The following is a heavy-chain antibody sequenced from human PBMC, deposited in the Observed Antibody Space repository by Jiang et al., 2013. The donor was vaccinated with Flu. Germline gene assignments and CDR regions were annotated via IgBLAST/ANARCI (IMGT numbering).Heavy chain of an antibody. V-gene: IGHV3-23*01. Sequence: SCAASGFTFNIYAMSWVRQAPGKGLEWVSAISASGHSTYYADSVKGRFTISRDNSKNTLYLQMKSLRAEDTAVYYCAKDRAFRGVGTTTGNDYWGQGTLVTVSS. CDR1: GFTFNIYA. D-gene: IGHD1-26*01. CDR3: AKDRAFRGVGTTTGNDY. CDR2: ISASGHST. J-gene: IGHJ4*02.